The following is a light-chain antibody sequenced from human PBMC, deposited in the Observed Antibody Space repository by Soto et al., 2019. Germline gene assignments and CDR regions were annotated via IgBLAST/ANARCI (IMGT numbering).Light chain of an antibody. Sequence: EIVLTQSPATLSLSPGERATLSCRASQSVRSFLAWYQQKPGQAPRLLIYEASIRATGVPARFSGSGSGTDFTLTISSLGPEDFAVYYCQERSNWPSLSFGGGTKVDIK. CDR2: EAS. J-gene: IGKJ4*01. V-gene: IGKV3-11*01. CDR3: QERSNWPSLS. CDR1: QSVRSF.